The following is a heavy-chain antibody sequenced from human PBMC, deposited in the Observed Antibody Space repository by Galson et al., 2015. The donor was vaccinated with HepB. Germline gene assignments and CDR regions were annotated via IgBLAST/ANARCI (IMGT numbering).Heavy chain of an antibody. CDR3: AHALKRQDRYCRAGNCYYFDS. J-gene: IGHJ4*02. D-gene: IGHD2-15*01. CDR2: IFWDDDK. Sequence: PALVKPTQTLTLTCTFSGFSLSTSGVGGGWFRQPPGKALEWLSLIFWDDDKRYSPSLKNRLTITKDTSKSQVVLTITNMDPVDTATHYCAHALKRQDRYCRAGNCYYFDSWGQGTLVTVSS. CDR1: GFSLSTSGVG. V-gene: IGHV2-5*02.